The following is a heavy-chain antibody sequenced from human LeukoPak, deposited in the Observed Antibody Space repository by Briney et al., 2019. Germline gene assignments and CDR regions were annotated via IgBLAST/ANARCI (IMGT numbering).Heavy chain of an antibody. CDR2: IYYTGST. CDR3: TRDGPRSSGYPEN. CDR1: GDSISSGGYF. V-gene: IGHV4-31*03. D-gene: IGHD3-22*01. J-gene: IGHJ4*02. Sequence: PSETLSLTCTVSGDSISSGGYFWSWIRQHPGKGLEWIGYIYYTGSTYYNPSLKSRVGISVDTSKNQFSLKLSSVTAADTAAYYCTRDGPRSSGYPENWGQGTLVTVSS.